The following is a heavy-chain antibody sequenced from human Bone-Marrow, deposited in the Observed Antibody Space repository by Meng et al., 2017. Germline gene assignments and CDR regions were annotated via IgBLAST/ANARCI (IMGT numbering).Heavy chain of an antibody. CDR2: TSFDQSNA. Sequence: GESLKISCAASGFPFSHYAMHWVRQAPGKGPEWVALTSFDQSNAFYADSVKGRFTVSRDNSKSTLYLQMNSLRTEDTAVYYCARDSYGDYLTVGYYFDYWGQGTLVTVSS. D-gene: IGHD4-17*01. J-gene: IGHJ4*02. CDR3: ARDSYGDYLTVGYYFDY. CDR1: GFPFSHYA. V-gene: IGHV3-30*01.